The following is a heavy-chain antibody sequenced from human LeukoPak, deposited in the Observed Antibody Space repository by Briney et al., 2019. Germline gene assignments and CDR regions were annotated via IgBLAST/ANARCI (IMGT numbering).Heavy chain of an antibody. D-gene: IGHD6-19*01. Sequence: SVKVSCKASGGIFSSYAISWVRQAPGQGLEWMGGIIPIFGTANYAQKFQGRVTITTDESTSTAYMELSSLRSEDTAVYYCARVGGSGWYHYMDVWGKGTTVTVSS. V-gene: IGHV1-69*05. CDR2: IIPIFGTA. CDR3: ARVGGSGWYHYMDV. CDR1: GGIFSSYA. J-gene: IGHJ6*03.